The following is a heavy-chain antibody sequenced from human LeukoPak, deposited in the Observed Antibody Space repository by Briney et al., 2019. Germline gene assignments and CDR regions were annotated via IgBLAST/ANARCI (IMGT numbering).Heavy chain of an antibody. D-gene: IGHD1-14*01. CDR2: LNQDADRE. CDR3: ARATTASARDH. J-gene: IGHJ4*02. Sequence: PGGSLRLSCAASGFNFRAYWMSWARQAPGKGLEWVASLNQDADREYYVDPVKGRFTISRDNAKNSLYLQVDSLRVEDTAVYYCARATTASARDHWGQGTLVTVSS. CDR1: GFNFRAYW. V-gene: IGHV3-7*01.